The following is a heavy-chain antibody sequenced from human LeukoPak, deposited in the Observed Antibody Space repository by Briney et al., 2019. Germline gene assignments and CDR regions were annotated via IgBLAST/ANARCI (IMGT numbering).Heavy chain of an antibody. J-gene: IGHJ6*03. CDR1: GFTFSSHW. CDR3: ARGRYMDV. CDR2: IKQDVSEK. Sequence: GGSLRLSCAASGFTFSSHWMSWVRQAPGKGLEWVANIKQDVSEKYYVDSVKGRFTISRDNAKNSLYLQMNSLRAEDTAAYYCARGRYMDVWGKGTTVTISS. V-gene: IGHV3-7*04.